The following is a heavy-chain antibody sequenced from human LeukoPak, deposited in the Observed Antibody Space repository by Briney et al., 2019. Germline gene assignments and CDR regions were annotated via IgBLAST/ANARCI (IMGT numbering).Heavy chain of an antibody. V-gene: IGHV1-69*13. CDR2: LIPIFGTA. D-gene: IGHD2-2*01. Sequence: SVKVSCKASRGTFSTYAISWVRQAPGQGLEWMGGLIPIFGTANYAQKFQGRVTITADESTSTAYMELSSLRSVDTAVYYCARDTRHRYCSSTICYRGWLDPWGQGTLVTVSS. J-gene: IGHJ5*02. CDR3: ARDTRHRYCSSTICYRGWLDP. CDR1: RGTFSTYA.